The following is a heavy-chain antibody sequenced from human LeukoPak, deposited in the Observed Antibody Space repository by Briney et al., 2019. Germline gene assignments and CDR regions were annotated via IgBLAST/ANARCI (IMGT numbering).Heavy chain of an antibody. V-gene: IGHV3-30-3*01. D-gene: IGHD2-2*01. CDR3: ARDGPIVVVPAAPMYYFDY. Sequence: PGGSLRLSCAASGFTYSSYAMHWVRQAPGKGLEWVAVISYDGSNKYYADSVKGRFTISRDNSKNTLYLQMNSLRAEDTAVYYCARDGPIVVVPAAPMYYFDYWGQGTLVTVSS. J-gene: IGHJ4*02. CDR2: ISYDGSNK. CDR1: GFTYSSYA.